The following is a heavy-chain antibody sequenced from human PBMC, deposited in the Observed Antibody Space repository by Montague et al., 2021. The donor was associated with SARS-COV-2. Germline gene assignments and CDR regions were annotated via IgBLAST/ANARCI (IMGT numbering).Heavy chain of an antibody. CDR3: AHRIVVITGHDFDS. CDR1: GFSLSTSGVG. D-gene: IGHD2-15*01. J-gene: IGHJ4*02. V-gene: IGHV2-5*02. CDR2: IYWDDDK. Sequence: PALVKPTQTLTLTCTFSGFSLSTSGVGVGWIRQPPGKALEWLALIYWDDDKRYSPSLKSRLTITKDTSKDQVVLTMTNMDPVDTATYYCAHRIVVITGHDFDSWGQGTLVTVSS.